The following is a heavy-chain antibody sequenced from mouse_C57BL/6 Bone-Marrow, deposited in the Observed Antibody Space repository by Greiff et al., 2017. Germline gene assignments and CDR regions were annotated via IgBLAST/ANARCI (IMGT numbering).Heavy chain of an antibody. CDR2: IDPEIGDT. Sequence: VQLKQSGAELVRPGASVKLSCTASGFNIKDDYIHWVKQRPEQGLEWIGWIDPEIGDTEYASKFKGKATITSDKSSNTAYLQLSSLTSEDTAVYYCSSFDGNYCDFWGQGTPLTVAS. CDR1: GFNIKDDY. V-gene: IGHV14-4*01. D-gene: IGHD2-3*01. CDR3: SSFDGNYCDF. J-gene: IGHJ2*01.